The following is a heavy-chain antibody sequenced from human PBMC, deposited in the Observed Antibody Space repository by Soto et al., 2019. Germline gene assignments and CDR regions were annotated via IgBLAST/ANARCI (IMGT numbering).Heavy chain of an antibody. CDR2: ISYDGSNK. V-gene: IGHV3-30*18. D-gene: IGHD3-3*01. J-gene: IGHJ6*02. CDR1: GFTFSSYG. CDR3: AKDFVELPEGAIYYYGMDV. Sequence: GGSLRLSCAASGFTFSSYGMHWVRQAPGKGLEWVAVISYDGSNKYYADSVKGRFTISRDNSKNTLYLQMNSLRAEDTAVYYCAKDFVELPEGAIYYYGMDVWGQGTTVTVSS.